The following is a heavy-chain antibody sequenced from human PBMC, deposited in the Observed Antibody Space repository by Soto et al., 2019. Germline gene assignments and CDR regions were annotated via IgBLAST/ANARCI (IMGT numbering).Heavy chain of an antibody. CDR2: ISAYNGNT. D-gene: IGHD3-3*01. CDR1: GYTFTSYG. Sequence: ASVKASCKASGYTFTSYGISWVRQAPGQGLEWMGWISAYNGNTNYAQKLQGRVTMTTDTSTSTAYMELRSLRSDDTAVYYCARDSDFWSGLTITYYYYGMDVWGQGTTVTVSS. J-gene: IGHJ6*02. V-gene: IGHV1-18*01. CDR3: ARDSDFWSGLTITYYYYGMDV.